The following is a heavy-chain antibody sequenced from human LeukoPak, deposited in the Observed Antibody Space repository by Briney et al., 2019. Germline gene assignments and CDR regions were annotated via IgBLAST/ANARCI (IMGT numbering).Heavy chain of an antibody. CDR3: AKDIDVLSPRGWHGDYYFDY. CDR2: ISGDGGST. D-gene: IGHD6-19*01. V-gene: IGHV3-43*02. Sequence: GGSLRLSCAASGFTFDDYAMHWVRQAPGKGLEWVSLISGDGGSTYYADSVKGRFTISRDNSKNSLYLQMNSLRTEDTALYYCAKDIDVLSPRGWHGDYYFDYWGQGTLVTVSS. J-gene: IGHJ4*02. CDR1: GFTFDDYA.